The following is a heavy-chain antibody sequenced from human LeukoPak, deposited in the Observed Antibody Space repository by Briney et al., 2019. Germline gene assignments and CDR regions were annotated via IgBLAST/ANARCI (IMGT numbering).Heavy chain of an antibody. CDR2: INPSGGST. D-gene: IGHD6-13*01. V-gene: IGHV1-46*01. CDR3: ARVRAAAHLFDY. J-gene: IGHJ4*02. CDR1: GYTFTSYY. Sequence: ASVKVSCKASGYTFTSYYMHWVRQAPGQGLEWIGIINPSGGSTSYAQKFQGRVTMTRDTSTSTVYMELSSLRSEDTAAYYCARVRAAAHLFDYWGQGTLVTVSS.